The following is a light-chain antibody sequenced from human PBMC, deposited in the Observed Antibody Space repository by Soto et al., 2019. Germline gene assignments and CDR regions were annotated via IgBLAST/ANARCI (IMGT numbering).Light chain of an antibody. V-gene: IGLV2-8*01. J-gene: IGLJ1*01. Sequence: QSALTKPPSASGSPGHSVTISCSGTSSDVGGYDSVSWYQHHPGKVPKLIIFDVDKWPSGVPDRFSGFKSGNTASLTVSGLRAEDEADYYCSSYAGSNTFVFGTGTKVTVL. CDR2: DVD. CDR1: SSDVGGYDS. CDR3: SSYAGSNTFV.